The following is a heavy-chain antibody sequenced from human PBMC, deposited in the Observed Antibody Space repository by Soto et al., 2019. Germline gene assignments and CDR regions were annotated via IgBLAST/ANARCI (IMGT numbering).Heavy chain of an antibody. D-gene: IGHD4-17*01. CDR3: AKLGMTTIDRDY. J-gene: IGHJ4*02. CDR1: GFSFDTYA. Sequence: EAQLLESGGGLVQPGGSLRVSCAASGFSFDTYALSWVRQAPGKGLEWGSTISGSGGNTYYPDSVKGRFTISRDNSKNILYLQMTSLRAEDTALYYCAKLGMTTIDRDYWGQGTQVTVSS. CDR2: ISGSGGNT. V-gene: IGHV3-23*01.